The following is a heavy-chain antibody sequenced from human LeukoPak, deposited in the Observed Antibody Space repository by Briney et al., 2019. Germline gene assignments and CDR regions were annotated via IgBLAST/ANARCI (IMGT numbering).Heavy chain of an antibody. J-gene: IGHJ4*02. Sequence: PGGSLRLSCAASGFTFSSYSMNWVRQAAGKGLEWVSFISSGSTYIYYADSVKGRFTISRDNAKNSLYLQMNSLRAEDTAVYYCARATGRTLDYWGQGTLVTVSS. V-gene: IGHV3-21*01. CDR3: ARATGRTLDY. CDR1: GFTFSSYS. CDR2: ISSGSTYI.